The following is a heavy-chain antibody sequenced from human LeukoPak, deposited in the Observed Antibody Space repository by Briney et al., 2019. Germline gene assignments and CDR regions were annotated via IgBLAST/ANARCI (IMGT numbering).Heavy chain of an antibody. D-gene: IGHD3-3*01. J-gene: IGHJ4*02. CDR1: GGSISNYY. CDR2: IYYSGST. Sequence: PSETQSLTCTVSGGSISNYYWSWIRQPPGKGLEWIGYIYYSGSTNYNPSLKSRVTISVDTSKNQFSLKLSSVTAADTAVYYCARGAGYYDFWSGYYKGYFDYWGQGTLVTVSS. V-gene: IGHV4-59*01. CDR3: ARGAGYYDFWSGYYKGYFDY.